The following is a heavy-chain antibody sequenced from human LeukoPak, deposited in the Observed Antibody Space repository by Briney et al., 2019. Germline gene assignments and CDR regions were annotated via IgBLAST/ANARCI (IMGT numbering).Heavy chain of an antibody. J-gene: IGHJ4*02. Sequence: PGGSLRLSCAASGFTFSSYAMSWVRQAPGKGLEWVSAISGSGGSTDYADSVKGRFTISRDNSKNTLYLQMNSLRAEDTAVYYCAKDLLRRSIGYFDYWGQGTLVTVSS. D-gene: IGHD2-15*01. CDR2: ISGSGGST. CDR3: AKDLLRRSIGYFDY. CDR1: GFTFSSYA. V-gene: IGHV3-23*01.